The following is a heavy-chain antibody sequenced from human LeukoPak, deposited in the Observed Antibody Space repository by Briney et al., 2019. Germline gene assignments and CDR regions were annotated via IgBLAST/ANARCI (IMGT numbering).Heavy chain of an antibody. CDR2: ISSSSSYI. V-gene: IGHV3-21*01. CDR3: ARNSVSYPYYYYYYGMDV. CDR1: GFTFSSYS. D-gene: IGHD1-26*01. J-gene: IGHJ6*02. Sequence: GGSLRPSCAASGFTFSSYSMNWVRQAPGKGLEWVSSISSSSSYIYYADSVKGRFTITRDNAKNSLYLQMNSLRAEDTAVYYCARNSVSYPYYYYYYGMDVWGQGTTVTVSS.